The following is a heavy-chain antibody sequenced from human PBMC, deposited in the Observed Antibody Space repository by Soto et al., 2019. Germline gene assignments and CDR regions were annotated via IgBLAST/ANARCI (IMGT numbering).Heavy chain of an antibody. CDR3: AKETGDGYIPGPFDS. D-gene: IGHD1-1*01. CDR2: LSYDAAEK. V-gene: IGHV3-30*18. CDR1: GFRFSIFG. Sequence: GGSLRLSCAASGFRFSIFGMHWVRQAPGKGLEWVAVLSYDAAEKSYADSVKGRFAISRDNSKNTLFLQMDSLRPEDTAIYYCAKETGDGYIPGPFDSWGQGTLVTVSS. J-gene: IGHJ4*02.